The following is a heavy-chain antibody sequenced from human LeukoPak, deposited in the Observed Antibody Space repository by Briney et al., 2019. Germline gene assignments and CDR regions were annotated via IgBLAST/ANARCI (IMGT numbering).Heavy chain of an antibody. Sequence: GVSLRLSCAASGFTFSSYWMSWVRQAPGKGLEWVANIKQDGSEKYYVDSVKGRFTISRDNAKNSLYLQMNSLRAEDTAVYYCARDGWDYYDSSGYSGASFDIWGQGTMVTVSS. CDR2: IKQDGSEK. J-gene: IGHJ3*02. CDR1: GFTFSSYW. CDR3: ARDGWDYYDSSGYSGASFDI. D-gene: IGHD3-22*01. V-gene: IGHV3-7*01.